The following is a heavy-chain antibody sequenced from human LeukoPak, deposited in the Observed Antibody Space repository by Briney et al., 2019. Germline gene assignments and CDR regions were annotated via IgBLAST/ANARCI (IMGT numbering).Heavy chain of an antibody. CDR3: ARGSGSYYYGMDV. V-gene: IGHV4-59*01. Sequence: SETLSLTCTVFGASISSYYWSWIRQPPGKGLEWIGYIYYSGSTNYNPSLKSRVTISVDTSKNQFSLRLSSVTAADTAVYYCARGSGSYYYGMDVWGQGTTVTVSS. D-gene: IGHD1-26*01. CDR1: GASISSYY. J-gene: IGHJ6*02. CDR2: IYYSGST.